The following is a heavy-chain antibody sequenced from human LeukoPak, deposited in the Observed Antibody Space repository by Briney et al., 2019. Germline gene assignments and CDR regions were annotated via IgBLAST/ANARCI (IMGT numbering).Heavy chain of an antibody. D-gene: IGHD3-10*01. V-gene: IGHV4-59*01. CDR1: GGSISSYY. CDR2: IYYSGST. Sequence: PSETLSLTCTVSGGSISSYYWSWIRQPPGKGLEWIGYIYYSGSTNYNPSLKSRVTISVDTSKNQFSLKLSSVTAADTAVYYCARSLMVRGVRTFDIWGQGTMVTVSS. J-gene: IGHJ3*02. CDR3: ARSLMVRGVRTFDI.